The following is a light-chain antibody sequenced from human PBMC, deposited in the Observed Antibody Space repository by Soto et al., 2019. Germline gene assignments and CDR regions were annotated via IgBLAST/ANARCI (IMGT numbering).Light chain of an antibody. Sequence: QSALTQPPSASGSPGQSVTISCTGTSSDVGGYNYVSWYQQYPGKAPKLIIYEVSKRPSGVPDRFSGSKSGNTASLTVSGLQAEDEADYHCGSYAGSKNLVFGGGTKVTVL. CDR3: GSYAGSKNLV. J-gene: IGLJ3*02. CDR1: SSDVGGYNY. CDR2: EVS. V-gene: IGLV2-8*01.